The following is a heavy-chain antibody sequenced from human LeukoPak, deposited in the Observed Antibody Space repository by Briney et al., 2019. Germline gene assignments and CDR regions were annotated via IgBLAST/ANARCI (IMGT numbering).Heavy chain of an antibody. D-gene: IGHD3-10*01. CDR1: GFTFSSYS. V-gene: IGHV3-21*01. J-gene: IGHJ4*02. CDR3: ARRSSTYYFDS. Sequence: GGSLRLSCAASGFTFSSYSMNWVRQAPGKGLEGVSSISSSSRYVYYADSVKGRFTISRDNAKNSLYLQMNSLRAEDTAVYYCARRSSTYYFDSWGQGTLVTVSS. CDR2: ISSSSRYV.